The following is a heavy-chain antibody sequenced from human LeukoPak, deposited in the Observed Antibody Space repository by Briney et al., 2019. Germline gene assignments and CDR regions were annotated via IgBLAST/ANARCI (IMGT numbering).Heavy chain of an antibody. D-gene: IGHD5-12*01. CDR3: ASHSGGYAY. Sequence: SETLSLTCAVYGGSFSGYYWSWLRQPPGKGLEWIGEINQSGNTNYNPSLKSRVTISVATSKHQFSLNLSSVTAADTAVYYCASHSGGYAYWGQGTLVTVSS. V-gene: IGHV4-34*01. CDR2: INQSGNT. CDR1: GGSFSGYY. J-gene: IGHJ4*02.